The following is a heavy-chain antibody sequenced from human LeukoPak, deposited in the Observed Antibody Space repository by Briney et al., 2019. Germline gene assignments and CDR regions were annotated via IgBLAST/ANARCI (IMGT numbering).Heavy chain of an antibody. D-gene: IGHD2-15*01. CDR3: ARQRRYCSGDNCYQRTFDY. CDR2: ITSSGSTI. V-gene: IGHV3-11*04. Sequence: GGSLRLSCAASGFTFSDYYMSWIRQAPGKGLEWVSYITSSGSTIYHADSVKGRFTISRDNAKNSLYLQMNSLRAEDTAVYYCARQRRYCSGDNCYQRTFDYWGQGTLVTVSS. CDR1: GFTFSDYY. J-gene: IGHJ4*02.